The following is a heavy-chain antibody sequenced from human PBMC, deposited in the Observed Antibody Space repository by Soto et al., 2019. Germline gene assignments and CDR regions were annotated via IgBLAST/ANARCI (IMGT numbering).Heavy chain of an antibody. D-gene: IGHD3-9*01. J-gene: IGHJ4*02. CDR2: ISAYNGNT. V-gene: IGHV1-18*01. CDR1: GYKFTSYG. CDR3: ALDYSDTTGYVGQ. Sequence: QVQLVQSGAEVKKSGASVKVSCKASGYKFTSYGFSWVRQAPGQGLEWMGWISAYNGNTNYAQKFQGRVVMSTDTSTTTAFMELRSLRSDYPAVYYCALDYSDTTGYVGQWGQGTLVSVSS.